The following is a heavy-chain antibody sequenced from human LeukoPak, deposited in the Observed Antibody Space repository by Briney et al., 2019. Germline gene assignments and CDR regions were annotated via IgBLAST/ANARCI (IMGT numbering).Heavy chain of an antibody. D-gene: IGHD2-15*01. CDR2: INHSGST. CDR1: GGSFSGYY. V-gene: IGHV4-34*01. Sequence: PSETLSLTCAVYGGSFSGYYWSWIRQPPGKGLEWIGEINHSGSTNYIPSLKSRVTISVDTSKNQFSLKLSSVTAADTAVYYCARGQVTDIWGQGTLVTVSS. CDR3: ARGQVTDI. J-gene: IGHJ4*02.